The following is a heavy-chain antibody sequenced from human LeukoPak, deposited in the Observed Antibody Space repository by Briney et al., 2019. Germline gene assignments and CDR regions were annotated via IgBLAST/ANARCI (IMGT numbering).Heavy chain of an antibody. J-gene: IGHJ6*02. V-gene: IGHV3-30*18. CDR3: AKRIGYSYGYGMDV. Sequence: PGRSLRLSCAASGFTFSSYGMHCVPQAPGKGLEWGAVISYDGSNKYYADSVKGRFTISRDNSKNTLYLQMNSLRAEDTAVYYCAKRIGYSYGYGMDVWGQGTTVTVSS. D-gene: IGHD5-18*01. CDR2: ISYDGSNK. CDR1: GFTFSSYG.